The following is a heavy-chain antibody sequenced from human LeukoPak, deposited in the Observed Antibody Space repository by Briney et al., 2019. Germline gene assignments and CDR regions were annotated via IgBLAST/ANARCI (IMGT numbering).Heavy chain of an antibody. D-gene: IGHD2-2*01. V-gene: IGHV4-59*08. CDR3: ARRRGYCSSTSCSDY. Sequence: SKTLSLTCTVSGGSISSYYWSWIRQPPGKGLEWIGYIYYSGSTNYNPSLKSRVTISVDTSKNQFSLKLSSVTAADTAVYYCARRRGYCSSTSCSDYWGQGTLVTVSS. J-gene: IGHJ4*02. CDR2: IYYSGST. CDR1: GGSISSYY.